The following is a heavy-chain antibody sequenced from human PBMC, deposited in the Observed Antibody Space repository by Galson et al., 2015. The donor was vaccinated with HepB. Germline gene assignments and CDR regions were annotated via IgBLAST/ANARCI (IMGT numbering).Heavy chain of an antibody. J-gene: IGHJ3*02. CDR1: GFTFSSYG. Sequence: SLRLSCAASGFTFSSYGMHWVRQAPGKGLEWVAAISYDGSNKYYADSVKGRFTISRDNSKNTLSLQMNSLRAEDTAVYYCAKDGGFLVDIVVVPAAIYGGSYNAFDIWGQGTMATVSS. V-gene: IGHV3-30*18. D-gene: IGHD2-2*02. CDR2: ISYDGSNK. CDR3: AKDGGFLVDIVVVPAAIYGGSYNAFDI.